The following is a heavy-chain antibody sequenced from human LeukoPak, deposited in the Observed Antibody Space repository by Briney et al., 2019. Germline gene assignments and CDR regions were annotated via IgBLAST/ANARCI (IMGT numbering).Heavy chain of an antibody. V-gene: IGHV1-69*04. Sequence: ASVKVSCKASGGTFSSYAISWVRHAPGQGLEWMGRIIPILGIANYAQKFQGRVTITADKSTSTAYMELSSLRSEDTAVYYCARDRYYGSGSYSAADYYYGMDVWGQGTTVTVSS. CDR1: GGTFSSYA. J-gene: IGHJ6*02. CDR3: ARDRYYGSGSYSAADYYYGMDV. CDR2: IIPILGIA. D-gene: IGHD3-10*01.